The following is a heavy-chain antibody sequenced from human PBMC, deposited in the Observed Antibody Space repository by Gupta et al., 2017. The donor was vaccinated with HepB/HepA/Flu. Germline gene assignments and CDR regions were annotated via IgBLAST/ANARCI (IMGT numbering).Heavy chain of an antibody. CDR3: ARGVDSSSSDEGYWFDP. CDR2: INHSGST. CDR1: GGSFSGYY. Sequence: QVQLQQWGAGLLKPSETLSLTCAVYGGSFSGYYWSWIRQPPGKGLEWIGEINHSGSTNYNPSLKSRVTISVDTSKNQFSLKLSSVTAADTAVYYCARGVDSSSSDEGYWFDPWGQGTLVTVSS. V-gene: IGHV4-34*01. J-gene: IGHJ5*02. D-gene: IGHD6-6*01.